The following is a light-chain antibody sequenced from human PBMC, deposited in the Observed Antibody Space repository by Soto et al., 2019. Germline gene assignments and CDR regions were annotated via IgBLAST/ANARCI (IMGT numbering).Light chain of an antibody. CDR1: QSVSSNY. J-gene: IGKJ2*03. V-gene: IGKV3-20*01. CDR3: QQYCSSPLYS. Sequence: EIVLTQSPGTLSLSPGERATLSCRASQSVSSNYLVWYQQKPGQAPRLLIYGASSRATGIPDRFSGSGSGTDFTLTISRLEPEDFAVYYCQQYCSSPLYSFGQGTKLEIK. CDR2: GAS.